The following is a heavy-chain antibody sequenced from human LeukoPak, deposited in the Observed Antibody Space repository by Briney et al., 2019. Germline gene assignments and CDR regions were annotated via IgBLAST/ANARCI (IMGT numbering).Heavy chain of an antibody. CDR1: GFMFPDYG. Sequence: GGSLRLSCAASGFMFPDYGMNWVRQVPGKGLEWVSGINWDASSTNHADSVKGRFTISRDNAKNSLYLQMNTLRAEDTALYYCARDFKYCTGGVCYFTAVADYWGQGTLVTVST. V-gene: IGHV3-20*04. CDR3: ARDFKYCTGGVCYFTAVADY. J-gene: IGHJ4*02. D-gene: IGHD2-8*02. CDR2: INWDASST.